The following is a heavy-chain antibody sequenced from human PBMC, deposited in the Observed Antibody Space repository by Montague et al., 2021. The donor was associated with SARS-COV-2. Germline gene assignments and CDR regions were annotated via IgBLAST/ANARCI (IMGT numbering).Heavy chain of an antibody. CDR2: VNQSGTT. Sequence: SETLSLTCAISGGSFSNYYWSWIRQPPGKGLEWIGEVNQSGTTIYNPSVKSGVTISEDTSKNQFYLRLNSVTAADTAVYYCARGRRPVVVPGPGPAGRAFDTWGQGTMVTVSS. CDR3: ARGRRPVVVPGPGPAGRAFDT. D-gene: IGHD2-2*01. J-gene: IGHJ3*02. CDR1: GGSFSNYY. V-gene: IGHV4-34*01.